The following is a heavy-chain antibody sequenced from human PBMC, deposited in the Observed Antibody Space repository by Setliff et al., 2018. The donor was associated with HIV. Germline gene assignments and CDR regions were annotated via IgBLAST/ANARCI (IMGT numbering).Heavy chain of an antibody. Sequence: SETLSLTCTVSGDSSSNDYWTWVRQPPGKGLEWIGNIHTSGTTKYNPSPNSRVTISVDMSKSQFSLRLSSVTAADTAMYYCAREYYRSGGYYSGWKYYYMDVWGKGTTVTVSS. D-gene: IGHD2-15*01. CDR1: GDSSSNDY. CDR3: AREYYRSGGYYSGWKYYYMDV. J-gene: IGHJ6*03. V-gene: IGHV4-4*08. CDR2: IHTSGTT.